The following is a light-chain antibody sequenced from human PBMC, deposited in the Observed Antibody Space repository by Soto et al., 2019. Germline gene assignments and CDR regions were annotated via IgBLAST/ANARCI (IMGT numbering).Light chain of an antibody. CDR1: SSDVGSCKY. CDR3: SSYADRNNVELL. CDR2: EVI. J-gene: IGLJ2*01. Sequence: QSALTQPPSASGSPGQSVTIACTGTSSDVGSCKYVSWYQQHPGKAPKLIIYEVIKRPSGVTDRFSGSKSGNTASLTVSGLQAEDEADYYCSSYADRNNVELLFGGVTKLTVL. V-gene: IGLV2-8*01.